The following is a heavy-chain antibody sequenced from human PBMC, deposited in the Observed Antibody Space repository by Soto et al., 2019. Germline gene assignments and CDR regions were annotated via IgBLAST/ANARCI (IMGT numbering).Heavy chain of an antibody. CDR3: ASSYSNYALIDYYYYGMDV. CDR2: INAGNGNT. Sequence: QVQLVQSGAEVKKPGASVKVSCKASGYTFTSYAMHWVRQAPGQRLEWMGWINAGNGNTKYSQKFQGRVTITRDTSXXXAXXERSSLRSEDTAVYYCASSYSNYALIDYYYYGMDVWGQGTTVTVSS. V-gene: IGHV1-3*01. D-gene: IGHD4-4*01. CDR1: GYTFTSYA. J-gene: IGHJ6*02.